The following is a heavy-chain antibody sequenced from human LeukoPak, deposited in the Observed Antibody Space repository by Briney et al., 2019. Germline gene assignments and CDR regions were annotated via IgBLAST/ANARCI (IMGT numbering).Heavy chain of an antibody. Sequence: ASVKVSCKASGYTFTSYDINWVRQAPGQGLEWMGWISAYNGNTNYAQKLQGRVTMTTDTSTSTAYMELRSLRSDDTAVYYCARDHGRGSGPGMDVWGKGTTVTISS. CDR1: GYTFTSYD. CDR3: ARDHGRGSGPGMDV. V-gene: IGHV1-18*01. D-gene: IGHD3-10*01. CDR2: ISAYNGNT. J-gene: IGHJ6*04.